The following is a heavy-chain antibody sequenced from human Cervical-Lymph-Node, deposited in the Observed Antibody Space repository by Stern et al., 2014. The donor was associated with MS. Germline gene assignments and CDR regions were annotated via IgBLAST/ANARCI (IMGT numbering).Heavy chain of an antibody. CDR3: AKQYFDSSGYSYYYGMDV. Sequence: EEQLVESGGDLVQPGGSLRLSCAASGLTFNKYAMNWVRQAPGKGMEWVSTISGSGGSRYYAVSVKGRFTISRDKSENTLYLQMHSLRAEDTAIYYCAKQYFDSSGYSYYYGMDVWGQGTTVTVSS. V-gene: IGHV3-23*04. J-gene: IGHJ6*02. D-gene: IGHD3-22*01. CDR1: GLTFNKYA. CDR2: ISGSGGSR.